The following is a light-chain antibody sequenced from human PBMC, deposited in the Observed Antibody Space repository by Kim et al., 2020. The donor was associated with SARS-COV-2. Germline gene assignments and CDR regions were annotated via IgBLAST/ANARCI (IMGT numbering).Light chain of an antibody. J-gene: IGKJ4*01. CDR3: QQYYSTPVT. Sequence: DFVMTQSPDSLAVSLGERATIDCKSSQSVLYTPNNKNYLAWYQQKPGQPPKLLIYWASTRESGVPDRFSGSGSGTDFTLTVSSLQAEDVAVYYCQQYYSTPVTFCGGTKVDI. V-gene: IGKV4-1*01. CDR1: QSVLYTPNNKNY. CDR2: WAS.